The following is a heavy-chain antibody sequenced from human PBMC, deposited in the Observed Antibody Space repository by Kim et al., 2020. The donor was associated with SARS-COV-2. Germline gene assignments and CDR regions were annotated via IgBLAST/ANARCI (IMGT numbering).Heavy chain of an antibody. V-gene: IGHV3-30*07. Sequence: VKGRFTSSRDNSKNTLYLQMNSLRAEDTAVYYCARDGDYYDSSGPEYWGQGTLVTVSS. D-gene: IGHD3-22*01. CDR3: ARDGDYYDSSGPEY. J-gene: IGHJ4*02.